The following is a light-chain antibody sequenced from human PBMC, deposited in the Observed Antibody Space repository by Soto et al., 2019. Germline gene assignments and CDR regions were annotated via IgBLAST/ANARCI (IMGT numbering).Light chain of an antibody. CDR3: QQYYTWPIT. CDR1: QGVSRK. J-gene: IGKJ4*01. V-gene: IGKV3-15*01. CDR2: GAS. Sequence: DIVMTQSPATLSVAPGERVTFSCRASQGVSRKLAWYQHKPGQAPRLLISGASTGATGIPARFSGSGSGTEFTLTISSLQSEDCAVYYCQQYYTWPITFGGGTKVDIK.